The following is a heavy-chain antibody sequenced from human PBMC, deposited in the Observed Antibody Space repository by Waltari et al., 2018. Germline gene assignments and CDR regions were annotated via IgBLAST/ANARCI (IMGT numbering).Heavy chain of an antibody. J-gene: IGHJ4*02. CDR1: GGNFSSYA. D-gene: IGHD4-17*01. V-gene: IGHV1-69*05. Sequence: QVQLVQSGAAVKKPGSSVKVSCKASGGNFSSYAISWVRQAPGQGLEWMGGIIPIFGTANYAQKFQGRVTITTDESTSTAYMELSSLRSEDTAVYYCARDQDYGDYFDYWGQGTLVTVSS. CDR3: ARDQDYGDYFDY. CDR2: IIPIFGTA.